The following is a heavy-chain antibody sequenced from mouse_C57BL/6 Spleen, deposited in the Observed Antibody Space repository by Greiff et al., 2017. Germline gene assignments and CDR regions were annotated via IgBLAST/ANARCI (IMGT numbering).Heavy chain of an antibody. CDR3: ARNYYGNYDWYFDV. J-gene: IGHJ1*03. V-gene: IGHV1-53*01. CDR1: GYTFTSYW. Sequence: QVQLKQSGTELVKPGASVKLSCKASGYTFTSYWMHWVKQRPGQGLEWIGNINPSNGGTNYNEKFKSKATLTVDKSSSTAYMQLSSLTSEDSAVYYCARNYYGNYDWYFDVWGTGTTVTVSS. D-gene: IGHD2-1*01. CDR2: INPSNGGT.